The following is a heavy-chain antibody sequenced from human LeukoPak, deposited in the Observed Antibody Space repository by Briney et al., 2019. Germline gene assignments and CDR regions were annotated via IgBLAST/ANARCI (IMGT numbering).Heavy chain of an antibody. CDR1: GFTFSDHY. J-gene: IGHJ3*02. CDR3: ARGGGLDI. Sequence: PGGSLRLSCEVSGFTFSDHYMSWIRQAPGKRLEWVSYISSGSTYTNYADSVEGRFTISRDNAKNSLYLQMNSLRAEDTAVYYCARGGGLDIWGQGTMVTVSS. CDR2: ISSGSTYT. V-gene: IGHV3-11*05.